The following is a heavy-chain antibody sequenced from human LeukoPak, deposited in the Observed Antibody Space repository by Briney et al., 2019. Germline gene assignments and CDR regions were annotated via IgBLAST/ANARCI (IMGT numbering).Heavy chain of an antibody. CDR1: GGSISSYY. D-gene: IGHD3-9*01. V-gene: IGHV4-4*07. J-gene: IGHJ3*02. CDR2: IYTSGST. CDR3: AREGLEYYDILTGYDAFDI. Sequence: PSETLSLTCTVSGGSISSYYWSWIRQPAGKGLEWIGRIYTSGSTNYNPSLKSRVTMSVDTSKNQFSLKLSSVTAADTAVYYCAREGLEYYDILTGYDAFDIWGQGTMVTVSS.